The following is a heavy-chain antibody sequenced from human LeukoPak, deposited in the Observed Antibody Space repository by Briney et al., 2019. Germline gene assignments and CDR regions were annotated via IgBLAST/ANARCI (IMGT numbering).Heavy chain of an antibody. J-gene: IGHJ4*02. Sequence: SGPALANPTPTLTLTFTFSGFSLSTRGMGGSWIRQPSGKALEWLAHIDWDDDKYYTTSLETRLTISKDTSKNQVVLTVTNMDPVDTATYYCARTNSRSWMTDYWGQGTLVTVSS. CDR1: GFSLSTRGMG. V-gene: IGHV2-70*01. D-gene: IGHD1-26*01. CDR3: ARTNSRSWMTDY. CDR2: IDWDDDK.